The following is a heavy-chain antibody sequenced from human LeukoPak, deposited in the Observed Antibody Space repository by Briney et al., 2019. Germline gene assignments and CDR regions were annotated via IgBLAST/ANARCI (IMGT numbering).Heavy chain of an antibody. CDR1: GFTFSSYA. J-gene: IGHJ6*03. D-gene: IGHD2-15*01. CDR3: AKDRGGGYCSGGSCYKGLMDV. Sequence: GGSLRLSCAASGFTFSSYAMSWVRQAPGKGLEWVSAISGSGGSTYYADSVKGRFTISRDNAKNSLYLQMNSLRAEDTALYYCAKDRGGGYCSGGSCYKGLMDVWGKGTTVTISS. CDR2: ISGSGGST. V-gene: IGHV3-23*01.